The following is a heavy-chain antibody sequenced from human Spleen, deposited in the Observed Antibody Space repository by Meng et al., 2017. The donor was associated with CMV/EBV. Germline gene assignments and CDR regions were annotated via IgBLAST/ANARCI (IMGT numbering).Heavy chain of an antibody. J-gene: IGHJ4*02. CDR2: IKQDGSEK. Sequence: GESLKISCAASGFTFSSYWMSWVRRAPGKGLEWVANIKQDGSEKYYVDSVKGRFTISRDNAKNSLYLQMNSLRAEDTAVYYCAGGEGPATDYWGQGTLVTVSS. V-gene: IGHV3-7*01. CDR3: AGGEGPATDY. CDR1: GFTFSSYW. D-gene: IGHD2-21*01.